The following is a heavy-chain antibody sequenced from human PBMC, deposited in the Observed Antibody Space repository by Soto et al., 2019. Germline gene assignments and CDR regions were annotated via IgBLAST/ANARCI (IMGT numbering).Heavy chain of an antibody. Sequence: QVQLVESGGGVVQPGRSLRLSCAASGFTFSSYGMHWVRQAPGKGLEWVAVIWYDGSNKYYADSVKGRFTISRDNSKNTLYLQMNSLRAEDTAVYYCARAWGYSSSSGKDYGMDVWGQGTTVTVSS. V-gene: IGHV3-33*01. D-gene: IGHD6-6*01. CDR2: IWYDGSNK. J-gene: IGHJ6*02. CDR1: GFTFSSYG. CDR3: ARAWGYSSSSGKDYGMDV.